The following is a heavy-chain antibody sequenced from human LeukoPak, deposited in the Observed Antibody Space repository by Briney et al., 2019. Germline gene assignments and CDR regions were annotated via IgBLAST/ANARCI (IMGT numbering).Heavy chain of an antibody. CDR1: GFTLSPFT. CDR3: ARSCGGNRYSSHGYYFDY. CDR2: ISGSSTYI. J-gene: IGHJ4*02. D-gene: IGHD2-21*01. V-gene: IGHV3-21*01. Sequence: PGGSLRLSCAASGFTLSPFTIHCARQAPGKGLEWVSTISGSSTYIFYADSVKGRFTISRDDAKNSLYLQMNSLRAEDTAVYYRARSCGGNRYSSHGYYFDYWGQGSLVTVSS.